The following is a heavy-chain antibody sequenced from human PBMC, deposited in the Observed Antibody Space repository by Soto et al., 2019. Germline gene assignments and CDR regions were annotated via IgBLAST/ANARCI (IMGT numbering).Heavy chain of an antibody. CDR3: AHSPYSSGWWLAPRALYYYYGMDV. CDR1: GFSLSTSGVG. J-gene: IGHJ6*02. CDR2: IYWNDDK. V-gene: IGHV2-5*01. D-gene: IGHD6-19*01. Sequence: ESGPTLVNPTQTLTLTCTFSGFSLSTSGVGVGWIRQPPGKALEWLALIYWNDDKRYSPSLKSRLTITKDTSKNQVVLTMTNMDPVDTATYYCAHSPYSSGWWLAPRALYYYYGMDVWGQGTTVTVSS.